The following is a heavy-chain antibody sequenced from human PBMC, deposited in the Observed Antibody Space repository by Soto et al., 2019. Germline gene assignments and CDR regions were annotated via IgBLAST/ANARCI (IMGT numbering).Heavy chain of an antibody. Sequence: QVQLVQSGAEVKKPGSSVKVSCRASGGTFSSYAISGVRQAPGQGLEWMGGIIPIFGTANYAQKFQGRVTITADESTSTAYMELSSLRSEDTAVYYCARGAVAARPYYFDYWGQGTLVTVSS. V-gene: IGHV1-69*01. CDR1: GGTFSSYA. CDR2: IIPIFGTA. CDR3: ARGAVAARPYYFDY. J-gene: IGHJ4*02. D-gene: IGHD6-6*01.